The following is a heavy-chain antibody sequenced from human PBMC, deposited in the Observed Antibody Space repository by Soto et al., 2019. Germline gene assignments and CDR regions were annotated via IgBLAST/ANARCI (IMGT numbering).Heavy chain of an antibody. CDR1: GYTLTELS. D-gene: IGHD3-16*02. Sequence: ASVKVSCKVSGYTLTELSMHWVRQAPGKGLEWMGGFDPEDGETIYAQKFQGRVTMTEDTSTDTAYMELSSLRSEDTAVYYCATVPPYEYVWGSYRKYGMDVWGQGTTVTVSS. CDR2: FDPEDGET. CDR3: ATVPPYEYVWGSYRKYGMDV. J-gene: IGHJ6*02. V-gene: IGHV1-24*01.